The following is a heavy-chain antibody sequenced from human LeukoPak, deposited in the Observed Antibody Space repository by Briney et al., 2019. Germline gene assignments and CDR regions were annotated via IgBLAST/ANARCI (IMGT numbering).Heavy chain of an antibody. CDR3: AALDTAMVTDIGY. D-gene: IGHD5-18*01. Sequence: GGSLRLSCAASGFTFRNYWMSWVRQAPGKGLEWVASIMKDGSAKYYVDSVKGRFSISRDNVKNSLFLEMNSLRGEDTGVYYCAALDTAMVTDIGYWGQGTLATVSS. J-gene: IGHJ4*02. V-gene: IGHV3-7*01. CDR2: IMKDGSAK. CDR1: GFTFRNYW.